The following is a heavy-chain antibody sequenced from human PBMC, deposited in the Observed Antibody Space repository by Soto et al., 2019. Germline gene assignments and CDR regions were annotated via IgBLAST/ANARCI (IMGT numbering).Heavy chain of an antibody. CDR1: GDSVSSNSAA. V-gene: IGHV6-1*01. Sequence: QSQTLSLTCAISGDSVSSNSAAWNWIRQSPSRGLEWLGRTYYRSKWYNDYAVSVKSRITINPDTSKNQFSLQLNSVTPEDTAVYYCARDLVTGGHSLGATKVATIFEPNHLKYYYYYGMDVWGQGTTVTVSS. D-gene: IGHD5-12*01. CDR3: ARDLVTGGHSLGATKVATIFEPNHLKYYYYYGMDV. J-gene: IGHJ6*02. CDR2: TYYRSKWYN.